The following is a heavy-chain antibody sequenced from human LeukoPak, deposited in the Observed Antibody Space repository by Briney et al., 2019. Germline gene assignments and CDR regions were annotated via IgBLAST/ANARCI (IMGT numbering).Heavy chain of an antibody. J-gene: IGHJ4*02. D-gene: IGHD3-10*01. CDR2: IYYSGST. CDR1: GDSISTSNSY. CDR3: ARRGEIWFGESPLIDY. V-gene: IGHV4-39*01. Sequence: SETLSLTCTVSGDSISTSNSYWGWIRQPPGKGLEWIGSIYYSGSTYYNPSLKSRVTISVDTSKNQFSLKLSSVTAADTAVYYCARRGEIWFGESPLIDYWGQGTLVTVSS.